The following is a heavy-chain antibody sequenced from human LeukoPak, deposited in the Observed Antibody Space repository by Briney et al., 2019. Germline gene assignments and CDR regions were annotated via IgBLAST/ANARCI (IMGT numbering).Heavy chain of an antibody. J-gene: IGHJ4*02. Sequence: RGSLRLSCAASGFTFSSHAMSWVRRAPGKGLEWVSGLIENGATTYYADSVKGRFTISRDNSRNTMYLQMNSLRVEDTAVYYCVKDYQVGNSPAFGDYWGQGTLVTISS. CDR1: GFTFSSHA. V-gene: IGHV3-23*01. D-gene: IGHD1-26*01. CDR3: VKDYQVGNSPAFGDY. CDR2: LIENGATT.